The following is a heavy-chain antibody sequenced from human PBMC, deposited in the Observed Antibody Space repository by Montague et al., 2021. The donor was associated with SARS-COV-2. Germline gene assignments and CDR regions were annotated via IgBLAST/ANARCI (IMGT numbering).Heavy chain of an antibody. D-gene: IGHD1-26*01. CDR1: GFTFSTFY. J-gene: IGHJ4*02. CDR3: SRDNMGSVDS. CDR2: ISYDGSSR. Sequence: SLRLSCAASGFTFSTFYMRWVRQAPGKGLEWVAIISYDGSSRYYVDSVKGRFTISRDNSRNTLYLQMDSLRSEDTAVYYCSRDNMGSVDSWGQGTLVTVSS. V-gene: IGHV3-30*04.